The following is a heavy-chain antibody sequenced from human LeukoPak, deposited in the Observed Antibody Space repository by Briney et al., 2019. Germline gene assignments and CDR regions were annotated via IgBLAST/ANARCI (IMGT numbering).Heavy chain of an antibody. J-gene: IGHJ5*02. D-gene: IGHD2-8*01. CDR3: ARHRSHHGWFDP. CDR1: GDSISSSDYC. V-gene: IGHV4-39*01. Sequence: PSETLSLTCTVSGDSISSSDYCWSWIRQPPGRGLEFVGCLYFSGSTYYNPSLNGRVTISVDTSKNQFSLNLYSMTAADTALYFCARHRSHHGWFDPWGQGTPVTVSS. CDR2: LYFSGST.